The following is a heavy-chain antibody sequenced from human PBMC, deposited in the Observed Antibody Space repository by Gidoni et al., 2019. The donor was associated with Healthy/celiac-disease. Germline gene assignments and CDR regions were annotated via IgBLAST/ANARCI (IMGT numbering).Heavy chain of an antibody. CDR3: AKVMFFTPDVAPTPFDY. Sequence: EVQLLESGGGLVQPGGSLRLSCAASGFTFSSDAMSWVRQAPGKGLEWVSAISGSGGSTYYADSVKGRFTISRDNSKNTLYLQMNSLRAEDTAVYYCAKVMFFTPDVAPTPFDYWGQGTLVTVSS. CDR1: GFTFSSDA. J-gene: IGHJ4*02. D-gene: IGHD2-15*01. CDR2: ISGSGGST. V-gene: IGHV3-23*01.